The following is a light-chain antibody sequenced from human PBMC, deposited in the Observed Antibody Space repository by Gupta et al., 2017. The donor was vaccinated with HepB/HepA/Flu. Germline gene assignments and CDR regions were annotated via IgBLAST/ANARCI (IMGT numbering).Light chain of an antibody. V-gene: IGKV3-11*01. CDR3: QHRTNAWA. CDR1: QSVGNY. Sequence: EVLLTQSPATLSLSPGERATLSCRASQSVGNYLAWYQQKPGQAPRLLIYYASKRATGIPARFSGSGSGTDFTLTISSLEPEDFAVYYCQHRTNAWAFGQGTKAEIK. CDR2: YAS. J-gene: IGKJ1*01.